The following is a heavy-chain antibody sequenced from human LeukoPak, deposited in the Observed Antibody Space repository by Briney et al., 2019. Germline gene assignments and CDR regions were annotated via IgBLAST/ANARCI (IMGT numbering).Heavy chain of an antibody. D-gene: IGHD3-22*01. CDR2: ISYDGSNK. CDR1: GFTFSSYA. CDR3: GLYYDSRGYY. V-gene: IGHV3-30*04. J-gene: IGHJ4*01. Sequence: PGGSLRLSCAASGFTFSSYAMHWVRQAPGKGLEWVAVISYDGSNKYYADSVKGRFTISRDNSKNTLYLQMNSLRAEDTAVYYCGLYYDSRGYYWGHGTLVSVSS.